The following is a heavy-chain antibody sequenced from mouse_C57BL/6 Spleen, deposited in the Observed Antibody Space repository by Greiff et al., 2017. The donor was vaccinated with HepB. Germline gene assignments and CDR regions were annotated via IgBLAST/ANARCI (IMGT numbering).Heavy chain of an antibody. Sequence: EVHLVESGGGLVKPGGSLKLSCAASGFTFSDYGMHWVRQAPEKGLEWVAYISSGSSTIYYADTVKGRFTFSRDNAKNTLFLQMTSLRSEDTAMYYCARDFDYYGTFDYWGQGTTLTVSS. CDR3: ARDFDYYGTFDY. V-gene: IGHV5-17*01. D-gene: IGHD1-1*01. CDR2: ISSGSSTI. CDR1: GFTFSDYG. J-gene: IGHJ2*01.